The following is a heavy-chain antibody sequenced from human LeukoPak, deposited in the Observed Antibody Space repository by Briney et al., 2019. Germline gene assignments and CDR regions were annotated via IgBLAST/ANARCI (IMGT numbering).Heavy chain of an antibody. CDR3: AKDGVGATSLDC. V-gene: IGHV3-23*01. CDR1: GFTFSSCA. Sequence: GGSLILSCGASGFTFSSCAMTWVRQAPGKGLEWVSAISGSGDISYYADSVKGRFTISRDNSKNTLYLQMNSLRAEDTAVYYCAKDGVGATSLDCWGQGTLVTVSS. J-gene: IGHJ4*02. D-gene: IGHD1-26*01. CDR2: ISGSGDIS.